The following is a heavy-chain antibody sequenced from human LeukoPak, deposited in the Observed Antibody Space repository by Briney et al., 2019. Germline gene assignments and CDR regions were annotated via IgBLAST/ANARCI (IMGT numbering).Heavy chain of an antibody. V-gene: IGHV3-30-3*01. CDR2: ISYDGSNR. CDR1: GFTFSNYA. Sequence: GGPLRLSCAASGFTFSNYAMHWVRQAPGKGLEWVAVISYDGSNRYYADSVKGRFTISRDNSKNTLYLQMNSLRAEDTAVYHCARTYYDLLTAVDYWGQGTQVTVSS. D-gene: IGHD3-9*01. CDR3: ARTYYDLLTAVDY. J-gene: IGHJ4*02.